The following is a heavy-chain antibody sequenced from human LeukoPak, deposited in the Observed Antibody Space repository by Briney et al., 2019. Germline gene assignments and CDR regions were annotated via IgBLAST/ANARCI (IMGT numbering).Heavy chain of an antibody. CDR1: GGSISSGGYY. Sequence: SETLSLTCTVSGGSISSGGYYWSWIRQHPGKGLEWIGYIYYSGSTYYNPSLKSRVTISVDTSKNQFSLKPSSVTAADTAVYYCARVGVVTATPLFDYWGQGTLVTVSS. V-gene: IGHV4-31*03. CDR3: ARVGVVTATPLFDY. D-gene: IGHD2-21*02. J-gene: IGHJ4*02. CDR2: IYYSGST.